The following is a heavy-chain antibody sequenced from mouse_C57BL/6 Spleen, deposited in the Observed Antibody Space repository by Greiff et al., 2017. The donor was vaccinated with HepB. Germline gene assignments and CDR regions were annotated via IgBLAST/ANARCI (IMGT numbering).Heavy chain of an antibody. CDR3: ARGRGYGPWYFDV. J-gene: IGHJ1*03. D-gene: IGHD1-1*01. CDR1: GFTFSDYY. V-gene: IGHV5-16*01. Sequence: EVQLVESEGGLVQPGSSMKLSCTASGFTFSDYYMAWVRQVPEKGLEWVANINYDGSSTYYLDSLKSRFIISRDNAKNILYLQMSSLKSEDTATYYCARGRGYGPWYFDVWGTGTTVTVSS. CDR2: INYDGSST.